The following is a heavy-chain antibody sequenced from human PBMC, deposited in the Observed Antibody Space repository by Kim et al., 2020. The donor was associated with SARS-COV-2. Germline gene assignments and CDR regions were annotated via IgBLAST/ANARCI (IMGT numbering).Heavy chain of an antibody. V-gene: IGHV3-7*01. J-gene: IGHJ6*02. D-gene: IGHD3-9*01. CDR3: ARDSDYDILTGYYRGYYYGMDV. CDR2: IKQDGSEK. Sequence: GGSLRLSCAASGFTFSSYWMSWVRQAPGKGLEWVANIKQDGSEKYYVDSVKGRFTISRDNAKNSLYLQMNSLRAEDTAVYYCARDSDYDILTGYYRGYYYGMDVWGQGTTVTVSS. CDR1: GFTFSSYW.